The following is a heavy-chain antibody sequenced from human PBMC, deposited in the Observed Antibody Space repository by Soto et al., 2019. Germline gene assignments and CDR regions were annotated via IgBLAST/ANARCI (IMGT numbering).Heavy chain of an antibody. CDR3: ARGSFGYCSGGSCSGSIDY. J-gene: IGHJ4*02. D-gene: IGHD2-15*01. CDR2: IYYSGST. Sequence: TLSLTCTVSGGSISSGDYYWSWIRQPPGKCLEWIGYIYYSGSTYYNPSLKSRVTISVDTSKNQFSLKLSSVTAADTAVYYCARGSFGYCSGGSCSGSIDYWGQGTLVTV. V-gene: IGHV4-30-4*01. CDR1: GGSISSGDYY.